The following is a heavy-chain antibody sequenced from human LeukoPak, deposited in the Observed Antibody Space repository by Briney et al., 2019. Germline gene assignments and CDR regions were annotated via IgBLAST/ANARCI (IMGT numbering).Heavy chain of an antibody. J-gene: IGHJ6*03. V-gene: IGHV3-48*03. Sequence: PGGSLRLSCAASGFTFSSYEMNWVRQAPGKGLEWVSYISSSGSTIYYADSVKGRFTISRDNAKNSLYLQMNSLRAEDTALYYCAREDIAESYYYYYYMDVWGKGATVTVSS. CDR2: ISSSGSTI. CDR3: AREDIAESYYYYYYMDV. D-gene: IGHD2-15*01. CDR1: GFTFSSYE.